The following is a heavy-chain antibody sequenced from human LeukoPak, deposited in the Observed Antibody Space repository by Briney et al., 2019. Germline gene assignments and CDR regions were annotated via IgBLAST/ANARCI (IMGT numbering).Heavy chain of an antibody. CDR3: ARDRTSGSNLGY. V-gene: IGHV3-21*04. CDR2: IGISSNKI. D-gene: IGHD2-2*01. Sequence: GGSLRLSCAASGFTLRSYTMNWVRQAPGKGLEWVSSIGISSNKIFYADSVKGRFIISRDNAKNTLYLQMNSLRAEDTAVYYCARDRTSGSNLGYWGQGTLVTVSS. J-gene: IGHJ4*02. CDR1: GFTLRSYT.